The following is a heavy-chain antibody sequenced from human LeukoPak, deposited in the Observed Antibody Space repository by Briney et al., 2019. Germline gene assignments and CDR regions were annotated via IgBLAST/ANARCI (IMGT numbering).Heavy chain of an antibody. CDR2: INWNGGST. J-gene: IGHJ4*02. Sequence: GGSLRLSCAASGFTFDDYGMSWVRHAPGKGLEWVSGINWNGGSTGYADSVKGRFTISRDNAKNSLYLQMNSLRAEDTALYHCARGSGDYGGNSEFDYWGQGTLVTVSS. D-gene: IGHD4-23*01. V-gene: IGHV3-20*01. CDR1: GFTFDDYG. CDR3: ARGSGDYGGNSEFDY.